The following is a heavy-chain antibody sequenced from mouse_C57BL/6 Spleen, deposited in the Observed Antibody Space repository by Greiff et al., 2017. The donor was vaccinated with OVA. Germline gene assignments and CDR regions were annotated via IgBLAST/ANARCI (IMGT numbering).Heavy chain of an antibody. CDR3: ARGYYYGPTGDY. J-gene: IGHJ2*01. D-gene: IGHD1-1*01. CDR1: GYTFTDYY. Sequence: VQLQQSGPELVKPGASVKISCKASGYTFTDYYMNWVKQSHGKSLEWIGDINPNNGGTSYNQKFKGKATLTVDKSSSTAYMELRSLTSEDSAVYYCARGYYYGPTGDYWGQGTTLTVSS. CDR2: INPNNGGT. V-gene: IGHV1-26*01.